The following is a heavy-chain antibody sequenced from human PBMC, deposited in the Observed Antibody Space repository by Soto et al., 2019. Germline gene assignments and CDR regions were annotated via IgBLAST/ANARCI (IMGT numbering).Heavy chain of an antibody. V-gene: IGHV3-23*01. CDR3: AKGGGDSLRYGMDV. CDR1: GFIFSSCA. J-gene: IGHJ6*02. CDR2: ISGSGGSI. Sequence: EVQLLDSGGGLVQPGGALRLSCSASGFIFSSCAMNWVRQAPGKGLEWVSAISGSGGSIYYADSVKGRFTISRDNSKTTLYLEMDSLRAEDTAVYYCAKGGGDSLRYGMDVWGQGTTVTVPS. D-gene: IGHD2-21*02.